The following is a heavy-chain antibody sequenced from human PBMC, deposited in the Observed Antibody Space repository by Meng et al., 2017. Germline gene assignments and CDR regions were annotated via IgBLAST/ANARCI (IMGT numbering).Heavy chain of an antibody. D-gene: IGHD3-10*01. J-gene: IGHJ4*02. CDR3: ARTTPEDYYGSGSYYSHPDY. CDR1: GFTFDDYG. V-gene: IGHV3-20*04. CDR2: LNWNGGIK. Sequence: GESLKISCVASGFTFDDYGMSWVRQAPGKGLEWVSGLNWNGGIKGYAESVKGRFTISRDNAKNSLYLQMNSLRAEDTALYYCARTTPEDYYGSGSYYSHPDYWGQGTLVTVSS.